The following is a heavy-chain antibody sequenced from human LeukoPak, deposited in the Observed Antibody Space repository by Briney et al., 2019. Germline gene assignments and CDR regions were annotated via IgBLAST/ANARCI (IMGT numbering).Heavy chain of an antibody. Sequence: GGSLRLSCAASGFTLSSYSMNWVRQAPGKGLEWVSSISSSSSYIYYADSVKGRFTISRDNAKNSLYLQMNSLRAEDTAVYYCARAPGYRSFLDYWGQGTLVTVSS. CDR1: GFTLSSYS. CDR2: ISSSSSYI. J-gene: IGHJ4*02. D-gene: IGHD6-13*01. CDR3: ARAPGYRSFLDY. V-gene: IGHV3-21*01.